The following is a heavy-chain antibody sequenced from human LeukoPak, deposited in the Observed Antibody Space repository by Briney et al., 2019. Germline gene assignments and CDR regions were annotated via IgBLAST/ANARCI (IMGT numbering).Heavy chain of an antibody. Sequence: ASVTVSRKSSGYTFTGYYMHWLRQAPGQGLEWMGWINPNSGGTNYAQKFQGRVTMTRDTSISTAYMELSRLRSDDTAVYYCARDFNYYGSGSFPDYWGQGTLVTVSS. CDR2: INPNSGGT. CDR3: ARDFNYYGSGSFPDY. CDR1: GYTFTGYY. J-gene: IGHJ4*02. V-gene: IGHV1-2*02. D-gene: IGHD3-10*01.